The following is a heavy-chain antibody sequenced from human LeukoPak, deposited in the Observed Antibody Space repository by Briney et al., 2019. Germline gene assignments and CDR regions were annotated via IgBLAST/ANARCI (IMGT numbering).Heavy chain of an antibody. Sequence: SETLSLTCTVSGGSISSGGYYWSWIRQHPGKGLEWIGYIYYSGSTYYNPSLKSRVTISVDTSKNQFSLKLSPVTAADTAVYYCARYDSYYFDYWGQGTLVTVSS. V-gene: IGHV4-31*03. J-gene: IGHJ4*02. CDR3: ARYDSYYFDY. CDR2: IYYSGST. CDR1: GGSISSGGYY. D-gene: IGHD1-1*01.